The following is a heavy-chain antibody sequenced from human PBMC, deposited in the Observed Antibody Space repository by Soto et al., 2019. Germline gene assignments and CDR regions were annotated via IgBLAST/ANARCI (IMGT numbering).Heavy chain of an antibody. CDR2: ISYDGSNK. D-gene: IGHD3-10*01. CDR1: GFTFSTYG. V-gene: IGHV3-30*18. Sequence: PGGSLSLSCAASGFTFSTYGLPRVRQAPGKGLEWVAVISYDGSNKYYADSVKGRFTISRDNSKNTLYLEMNSLGAEDTAVYYCAKDLLSYFGSGSYDYWGQGTLVTVSS. CDR3: AKDLLSYFGSGSYDY. J-gene: IGHJ4*02.